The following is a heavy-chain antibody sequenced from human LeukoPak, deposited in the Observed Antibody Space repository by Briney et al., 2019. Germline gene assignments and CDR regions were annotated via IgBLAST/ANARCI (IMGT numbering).Heavy chain of an antibody. CDR2: INHSGST. J-gene: IGHJ4*02. V-gene: IGHV4-34*01. CDR3: ARGVVSFDY. Sequence: SETLSLTCAVYGGSFSGYYWSWIRQPPGKGREWIGEINHSGSTNYNPSLKSRVTISVDTSKNQFYLKLSSVTAADTAVYYCARGVVSFDYWGQGTLVTVSS. D-gene: IGHD2-15*01. CDR1: GGSFSGYY.